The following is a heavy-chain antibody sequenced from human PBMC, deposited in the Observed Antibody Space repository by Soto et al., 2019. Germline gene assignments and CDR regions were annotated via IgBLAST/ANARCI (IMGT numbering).Heavy chain of an antibody. V-gene: IGHV4-61*01. CDR2: IYYSGST. CDR3: ARHHEVGGTTNYFDY. CDR1: GGSASSDSYY. J-gene: IGHJ4*02. Sequence: SETLSLTCTVSGGSASSDSYYWNWIRQPPGKGLEWIGYIYYSGSTNYNPSLKSRVTMSVDTSKNKFSLKLNSVTAADTAVYYCARHHEVGGTTNYFDYWGQGTLVTVS. D-gene: IGHD6-19*01.